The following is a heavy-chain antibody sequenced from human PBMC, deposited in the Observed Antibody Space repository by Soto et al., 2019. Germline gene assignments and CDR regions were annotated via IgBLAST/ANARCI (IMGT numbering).Heavy chain of an antibody. V-gene: IGHV1-18*01. CDR1: GYTFTSYG. CDR2: ISAYNGNT. CDR3: AREPGYCSSTSCYRYYYMDV. D-gene: IGHD2-2*02. J-gene: IGHJ6*03. Sequence: ASVKVSCKASGYTFTSYGISWVRQAPGQGLEWMGWISAYNGNTNYAQKLQGRVTMTTDTSTSTAYMELRSLRSDDTAVYYCAREPGYCSSTSCYRYYYMDVWGKGTTVTVSS.